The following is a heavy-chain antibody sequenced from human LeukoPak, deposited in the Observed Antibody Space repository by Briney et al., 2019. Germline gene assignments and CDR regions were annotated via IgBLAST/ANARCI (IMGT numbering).Heavy chain of an antibody. CDR3: ASSSWYGIDAFDI. CDR2: INHSGST. CDR1: GGSFSGYY. D-gene: IGHD6-13*01. V-gene: IGHV4-34*01. J-gene: IGHJ3*02. Sequence: PSETLSLTCAVYGGSFSGYYWSWIRQPPGKGLEWIGEINHSGSTNYNPSLKSRVTISVDTSKNQFSLKLSSVTAADTAVYYCASSSWYGIDAFDIWGQGTMVTVSS.